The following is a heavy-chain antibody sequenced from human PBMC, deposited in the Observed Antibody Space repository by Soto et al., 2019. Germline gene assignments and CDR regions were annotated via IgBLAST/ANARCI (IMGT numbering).Heavy chain of an antibody. J-gene: IGHJ4*02. CDR3: ARRGSGSYYDY. V-gene: IGHV3-23*01. Sequence: EVQLLESGGGLVQPRGSLRLSCAASGFTFSNYAMRWVRQAPGKGLEWVSAISGCGNSTYYADSVKGRFTVSRDTSKNTLSLQMNSLRAEDTAVYYCARRGSGSYYDYWGQGTLVTVSS. CDR2: ISGCGNST. CDR1: GFTFSNYA. D-gene: IGHD1-26*01.